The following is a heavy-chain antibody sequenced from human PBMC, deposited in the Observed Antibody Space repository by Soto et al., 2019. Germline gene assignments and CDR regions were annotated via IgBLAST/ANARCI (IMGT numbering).Heavy chain of an antibody. V-gene: IGHV4-34*02. CDR1: GGSFSGYY. D-gene: IGHD3-3*02. CDR2: INHSGGT. Sequence: QVQLQQWGAGLLKPSETLSLTCVVYGGSFSGYYWTWIRQAPGKGLEWIGEINHSGGTNYNSSLKSRVTISVDTSKSQFSLILYPVTAADTAVYYCARDRQYYHFWSGYQNEGPYDMDVWGQGSKVTDSS. J-gene: IGHJ6*02. CDR3: ARDRQYYHFWSGYQNEGPYDMDV.